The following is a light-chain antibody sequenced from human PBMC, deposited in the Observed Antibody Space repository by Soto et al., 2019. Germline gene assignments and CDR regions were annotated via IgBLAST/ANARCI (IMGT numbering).Light chain of an antibody. CDR2: TAS. V-gene: IGKV1-12*02. CDR1: QPINTW. Sequence: DIQLTQSPASVSAAVGDRINISCRASQPINTWLAWYQQKPGKGPKLLIYTASTLETGVPSRFSGTGSGTDFTLTISSLQPEDAAIYSCQHAASFPFSFGRGAKV. J-gene: IGKJ3*01. CDR3: QHAASFPFS.